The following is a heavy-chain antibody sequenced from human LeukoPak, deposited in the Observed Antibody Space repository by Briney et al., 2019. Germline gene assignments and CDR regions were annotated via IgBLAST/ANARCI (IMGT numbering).Heavy chain of an antibody. CDR3: ARGFFRDSEDKPGGGPPFWDY. CDR1: GYTFTGYY. CDR2: INPNSGGT. J-gene: IGHJ4*02. Sequence: GASVKVSCKASGYTFTGYYMHWVRQAPGQGLEWMGWINPNSGGTNYAQKFQGRVTMTRDTSISTAYMELSRLRSDDTAVYYCARGFFRDSEDKPGGGPPFWDYWGQGTLVTVSS. D-gene: IGHD3-3*01. V-gene: IGHV1-2*02.